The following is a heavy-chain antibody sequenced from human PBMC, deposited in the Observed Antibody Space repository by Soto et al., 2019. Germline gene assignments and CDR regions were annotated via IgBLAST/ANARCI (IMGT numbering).Heavy chain of an antibody. J-gene: IGHJ6*02. V-gene: IGHV1-69*12. CDR3: ARGDSGYVLQSHSYYYYYGMDV. D-gene: IGHD5-12*01. CDR1: GGTFSSYA. Sequence: QVQLVQSGAEVKKPGSSVKVSCKASGGTFSSYAISWVRQAPGQGLEWMGGIIPIFGTANYAQKFQGRVTITADESTSTAYMELSSLRSEDTAVYYCARGDSGYVLQSHSYYYYYGMDVWGQGTTVTVSS. CDR2: IIPIFGTA.